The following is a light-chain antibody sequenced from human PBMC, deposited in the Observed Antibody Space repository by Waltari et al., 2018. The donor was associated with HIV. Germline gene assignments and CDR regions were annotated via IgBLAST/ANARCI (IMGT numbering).Light chain of an antibody. Sequence: QVVLTQSPSASASLGASVKLTCTLTNRPTTYAIAWHQQQPEKGPRYLMRLHADGRHTKGDEIPDRFSGSSSGAERYLTISSLQSEDEADYYCQTWGTGIRVFGGGTKLTVL. V-gene: IGLV4-69*01. CDR1: NRPTTYA. J-gene: IGLJ3*02. CDR2: LHADGRH. CDR3: QTWGTGIRV.